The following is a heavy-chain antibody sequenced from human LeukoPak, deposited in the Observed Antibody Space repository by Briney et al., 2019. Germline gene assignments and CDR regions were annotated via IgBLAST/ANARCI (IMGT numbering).Heavy chain of an antibody. CDR1: GYTFTGYY. CDR2: INSDSGFT. J-gene: IGHJ5*02. Sequence: ASVKVSCKASGYTFTGYYMTWVRQAPGQGLEWVGWINSDSGFTKYAQKFQGRVTMTRDTSITTVYMDLTRLTSDDTAVYYCARNFDMKGFDPWGQGTLVTVSS. V-gene: IGHV1-2*02. D-gene: IGHD3-9*01. CDR3: ARNFDMKGFDP.